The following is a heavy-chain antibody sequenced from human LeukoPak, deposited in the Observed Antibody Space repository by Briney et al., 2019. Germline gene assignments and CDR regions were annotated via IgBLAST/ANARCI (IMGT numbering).Heavy chain of an antibody. D-gene: IGHD3-22*01. Sequence: ASVKVSCKASGYTFTTYGISWVRQAPGQGLEWMGWVSAYSGNTNYAQKLQGRVTMTTDTSTSTAYMELRSLRSDDTAVYYCARGKSSGSFDYWGQGTLVTVSS. CDR3: ARGKSSGSFDY. CDR1: GYTFTTYG. J-gene: IGHJ4*02. CDR2: VSAYSGNT. V-gene: IGHV1-18*01.